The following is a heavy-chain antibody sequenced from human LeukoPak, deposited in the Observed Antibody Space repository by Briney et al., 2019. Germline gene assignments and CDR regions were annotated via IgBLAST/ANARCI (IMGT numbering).Heavy chain of an antibody. Sequence: ASVTVSCTASGYTFTSYTLFWVRQAPGQRLEWMGWINVGNGNTKYSQEFQGRVTITRDTSASTAYMDLNSLRSEDTAVYFCAREGTLKRRAFDYWGQGTLVTVSS. CDR2: INVGNGNT. CDR1: GYTFTSYT. V-gene: IGHV1-3*01. D-gene: IGHD3-10*01. J-gene: IGHJ4*02. CDR3: AREGTLKRRAFDY.